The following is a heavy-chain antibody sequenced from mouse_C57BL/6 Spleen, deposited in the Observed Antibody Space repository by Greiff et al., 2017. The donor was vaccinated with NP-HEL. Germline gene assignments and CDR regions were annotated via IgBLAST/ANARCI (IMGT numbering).Heavy chain of an antibody. D-gene: IGHD1-1*01. Sequence: EVQLQQSGPELVKPGASVKIPCKASGYTFTDYNMDWVKQSHGKSLEWIGDINPNNGGTIYNQKFKGKATLTVDKSSSTAYMELRSLTSEDTAVYYCARIYYGSSYDYAMDYWGQGTSVTVSS. V-gene: IGHV1-18*01. CDR2: INPNNGGT. CDR1: GYTFTDYN. J-gene: IGHJ4*01. CDR3: ARIYYGSSYDYAMDY.